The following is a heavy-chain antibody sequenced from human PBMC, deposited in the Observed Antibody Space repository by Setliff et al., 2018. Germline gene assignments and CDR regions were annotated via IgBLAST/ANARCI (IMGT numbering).Heavy chain of an antibody. Sequence: SETLSLTCSVSDVSISDTTYYWAWVRQPPGKGLEWIGTVSFFGASYSNPSLRSRLTISLDTSNNQSSLKLNSVTAADTALYYCARAGLNIVMEADPPSPHYYYFMDVWGKGAAVTVSS. CDR2: VSFFGAS. CDR3: ARAGLNIVMEADPPSPHYYYFMDV. D-gene: IGHD2-21*01. V-gene: IGHV4-39*01. J-gene: IGHJ6*03. CDR1: DVSISDTTYY.